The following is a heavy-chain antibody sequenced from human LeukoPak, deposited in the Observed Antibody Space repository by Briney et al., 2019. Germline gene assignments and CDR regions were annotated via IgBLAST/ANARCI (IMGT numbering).Heavy chain of an antibody. V-gene: IGHV1-69*13. CDR1: GGTFSSYA. D-gene: IGHD6-13*01. CDR3: ASCIAAAYNWFDP. Sequence: AVKVSCKASGGTFSSYAISWVRQAPGQGLEWMGGIIPIFGTANYAQKFQGRVTITADESTSTAYMELSSLRSEDTAVYYCASCIAAAYNWFDPWGQGTLVTVSS. CDR2: IIPIFGTA. J-gene: IGHJ5*02.